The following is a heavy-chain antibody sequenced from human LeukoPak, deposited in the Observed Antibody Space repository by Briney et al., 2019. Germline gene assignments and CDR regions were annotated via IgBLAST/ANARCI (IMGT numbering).Heavy chain of an antibody. V-gene: IGHV3-7*05. CDR2: INQDGGDT. CDR1: GFTFTTFS. D-gene: IGHD3-3*01. Sequence: PGRSLRLSCAASGFTFTTFSMSWVRQAPRKGLEWVAYINQDGGDTYYVDSVKGRFTISRDNAKTSLYLQVNSLRAEDTAIYYGARVVLYFWSGYHRAHVDYWGQGTLVTVSS. CDR3: ARVVLYFWSGYHRAHVDY. J-gene: IGHJ4*02.